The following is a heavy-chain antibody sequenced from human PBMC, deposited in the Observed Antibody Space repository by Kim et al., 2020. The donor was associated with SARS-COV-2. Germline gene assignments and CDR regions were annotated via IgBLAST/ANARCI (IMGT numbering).Heavy chain of an antibody. J-gene: IGHJ4*02. D-gene: IGHD4-17*01. CDR1: GGTFSSYA. V-gene: IGHV1-69*13. CDR2: IIPIFGTA. CDR3: ARVPHNPPGYGGKRAWYFDY. Sequence: SVKVSCKASGGTFSSYAISWVRQAPGQGLEWMGGIIPIFGTANYAQKFQGRVTITADESTSTAYMELSSLRSEDTAVYYCARVPHNPPGYGGKRAWYFDYWGQGTLVTVSS.